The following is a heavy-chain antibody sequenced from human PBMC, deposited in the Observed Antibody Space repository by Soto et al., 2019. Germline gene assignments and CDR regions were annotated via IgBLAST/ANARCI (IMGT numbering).Heavy chain of an antibody. CDR2: INPSSGRT. CDR3: ARDHNFGFILYAMDV. V-gene: IGHV1-46*01. D-gene: IGHD2-15*01. Sequence: ASVKVSCKASGYTFIDYFIHWVRQAPGQGLEWMGIINPSSGRTSYAQNFQGRVTMTSDTSTRIVYMEMSSLKSEDTAVYYCARDHNFGFILYAMDVWGQGTTVTVPS. CDR1: GYTFIDYF. J-gene: IGHJ6*02.